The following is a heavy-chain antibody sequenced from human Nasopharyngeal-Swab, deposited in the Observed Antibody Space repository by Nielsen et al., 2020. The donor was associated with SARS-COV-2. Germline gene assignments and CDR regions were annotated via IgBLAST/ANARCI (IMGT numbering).Heavy chain of an antibody. J-gene: IGHJ4*02. CDR1: GFTFSNAW. D-gene: IGHD2-21*02. V-gene: IGHV3-15*01. Sequence: GESLKISCAASGFTFSNAWMNWVRQAPGKGLEWVGRVRSKTFGGTTDYAAAVKGRFTISRDDSKNTLYLQMNSLKTEDTAVYYCTIFPFAYCGGDCYADYWGQGTLVT. CDR2: VRSKTFGGTT. CDR3: TIFPFAYCGGDCYADY.